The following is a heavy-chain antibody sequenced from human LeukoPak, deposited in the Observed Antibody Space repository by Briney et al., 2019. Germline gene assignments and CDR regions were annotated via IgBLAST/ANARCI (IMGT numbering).Heavy chain of an antibody. CDR3: ARAGNTRFDY. CDR2: ISGSDGST. CDR1: EFTFSSYS. V-gene: IGHV3-23*01. J-gene: IGHJ4*02. Sequence: GSLRLSCAASEFTFSSYSMNWVRQAPGKGLEWVSGISGSDGSTYYADSVKGRFTISRDNSKNTLYLQMNSLRAEDTAVYYCARAGNTRFDYWGQGTLVTVSS. D-gene: IGHD2/OR15-2a*01.